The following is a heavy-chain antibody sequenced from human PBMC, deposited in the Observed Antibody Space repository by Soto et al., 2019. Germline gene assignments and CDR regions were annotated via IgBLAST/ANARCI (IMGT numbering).Heavy chain of an antibody. CDR1: GFTFGSYA. CDR3: AKDMGNIVVVPAALRPSHVYYGMDI. V-gene: IGHV3-23*01. CDR2: ISGNGGFT. Sequence: EVQLLESGGGLGQPGGSLRLSCAASGFTFGSYAMSWVRQAPGKGLEWVSTISGNGGFTYYADSVQGRFSISRDNSKNTLYLQINTLRAEDTAKYYGAKDMGNIVVVPAALRPSHVYYGMDIWGQGTTVTVSS. J-gene: IGHJ6*02. D-gene: IGHD2-2*02.